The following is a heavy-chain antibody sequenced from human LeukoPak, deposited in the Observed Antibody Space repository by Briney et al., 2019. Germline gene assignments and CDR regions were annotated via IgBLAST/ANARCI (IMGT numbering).Heavy chain of an antibody. J-gene: IGHJ4*02. Sequence: SQTLSLTCTVSGGSISSGDYYWSWIRQPPGKTLEWIGYVYHSGSTDYNPSLKSRVSMSIDTSKNQFSLRLRSVTAADTAIYYCARVPAQYYFDFWGQGALVTVSS. CDR3: ARVPAQYYFDF. D-gene: IGHD2/OR15-2a*01. CDR1: GGSISSGDYY. CDR2: VYHSGST. V-gene: IGHV4-61*08.